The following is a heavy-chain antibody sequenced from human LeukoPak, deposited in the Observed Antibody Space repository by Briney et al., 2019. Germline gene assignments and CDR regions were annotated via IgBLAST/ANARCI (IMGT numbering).Heavy chain of an antibody. CDR1: GFTFSSYA. Sequence: AGGSLRLSCAASGFTFSSYAMAWVRQAPGKGLEWVANINEDGSKKHYLDSVEGRFTISRDNAENSLYLQMNSLRAEDTALYYCARKRPNYFDYWGQGTLVTVSS. J-gene: IGHJ4*02. V-gene: IGHV3-7*01. CDR2: INEDGSKK. CDR3: ARKRPNYFDY.